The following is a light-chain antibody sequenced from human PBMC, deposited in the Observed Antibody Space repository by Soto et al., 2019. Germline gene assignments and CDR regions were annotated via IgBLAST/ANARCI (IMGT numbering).Light chain of an antibody. CDR1: QDIGNY. CDR3: QQYDSLPQV. V-gene: IGKV1-33*01. CDR2: DAS. Sequence: IKMTQSPSSLSASVGGXVTITCQASQDIGNYLNWYQQKPGKAPKLLIYDASNLETGVPSRFRGSGSGTDCTFTIISLRPEDISTYYCQQYDSLPQVFGRGTRLEIK. J-gene: IGKJ5*01.